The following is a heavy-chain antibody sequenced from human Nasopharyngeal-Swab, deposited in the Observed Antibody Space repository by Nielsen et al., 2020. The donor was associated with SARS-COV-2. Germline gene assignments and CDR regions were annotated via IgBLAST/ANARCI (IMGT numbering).Heavy chain of an antibody. J-gene: IGHJ6*03. Sequence: GSLSLTCTVSGGSISSSGYYWGWIRQPPGKGLEWIGSIYYSGSTYYNPSLKSRVTISVDTSKNQFSLKLSSVTAADTAVYYCARERGRGGIWNYYYYYMDVWGKGTTVTVSS. D-gene: IGHD3-10*01. CDR2: IYYSGST. V-gene: IGHV4-39*07. CDR3: ARERGRGGIWNYYYYYMDV. CDR1: GGSISSSGYY.